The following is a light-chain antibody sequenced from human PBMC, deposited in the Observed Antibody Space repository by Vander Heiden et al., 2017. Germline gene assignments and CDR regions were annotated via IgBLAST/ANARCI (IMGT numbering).Light chain of an antibody. V-gene: IGKV3-20*01. J-gene: IGKJ4*01. CDR3: QQYGSSPKVT. CDR2: GAS. Sequence: EIVLTQSPATLFLCPGESATLSCRASQSVSSSYLAWYQQKPGQAPRLLIYGASSRATSIPDRFSGSGSGTDFTLTISRLEPEDFAVYYCQQYGSSPKVTFGGGTKVEIK. CDR1: QSVSSSY.